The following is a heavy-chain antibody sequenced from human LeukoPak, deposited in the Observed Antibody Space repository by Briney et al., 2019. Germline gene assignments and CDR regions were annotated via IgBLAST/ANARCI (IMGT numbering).Heavy chain of an antibody. CDR3: AKRVVGGPYAFDI. D-gene: IGHD1-26*01. Sequence: SGGSLRLSCAAYGFTFNTYAMNWVRQAPGKGLEWVSGISGSGGSTDYADSVKGRFTISRDNSKNTLYLQMNRLRAEDTAVYYCAKRVVGGPYAFDIWGQGTMVTVSS. CDR1: GFTFNTYA. V-gene: IGHV3-23*01. CDR2: ISGSGGST. J-gene: IGHJ3*02.